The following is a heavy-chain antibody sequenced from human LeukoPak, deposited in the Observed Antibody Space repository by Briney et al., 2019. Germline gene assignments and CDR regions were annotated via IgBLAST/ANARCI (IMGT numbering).Heavy chain of an antibody. CDR1: GFTFTTYS. Sequence: GGSLRLSCEASGFTFTTYSMTWVRQAPGKGLEWVSSISSSSSYIYYADSVKGRFTISRDNAKNSLYLQMNSLRAEDTAVYYCASDTAMVTYFDYWGQGTLVTVSS. V-gene: IGHV3-21*01. CDR2: ISSSSSYI. J-gene: IGHJ4*02. D-gene: IGHD5-18*01. CDR3: ASDTAMVTYFDY.